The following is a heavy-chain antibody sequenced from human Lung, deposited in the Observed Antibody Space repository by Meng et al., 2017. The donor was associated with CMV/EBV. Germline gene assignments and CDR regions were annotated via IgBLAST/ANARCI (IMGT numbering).Heavy chain of an antibody. Sequence: SXKISXAASRFTFSSYAMHWVRQAPGKGLEWVATISYDGRNEYYAASVKGRFTISRDNSKNTLYLQVNSTRPEDTAVYYCARGTRFLDWSLYGVIDYWGQGTLVTVSS. CDR3: ARGTRFLDWSLYGVIDY. J-gene: IGHJ4*02. D-gene: IGHD3/OR15-3a*01. CDR1: RFTFSSYA. V-gene: IGHV3-30*04. CDR2: ISYDGRNE.